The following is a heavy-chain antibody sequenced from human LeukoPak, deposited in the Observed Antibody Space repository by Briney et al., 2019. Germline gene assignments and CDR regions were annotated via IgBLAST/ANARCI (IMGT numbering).Heavy chain of an antibody. J-gene: IGHJ6*03. CDR3: ARPMTTVYHYYYYMDV. Sequence: PGGSLRLSCAASGFTFSSYAMHWVREAPGKGLEYVSAISSNGGSTYYANSVKGRFTISRDNSKNTLYLQMGSLRAEDMAVYYCARPMTTVYHYYYYMDVWGKGTTVTVSS. D-gene: IGHD4-11*01. V-gene: IGHV3-64*01. CDR1: GFTFSSYA. CDR2: ISSNGGST.